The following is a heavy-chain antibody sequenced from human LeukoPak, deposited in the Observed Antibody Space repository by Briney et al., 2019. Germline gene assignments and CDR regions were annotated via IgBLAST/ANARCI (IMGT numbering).Heavy chain of an antibody. D-gene: IGHD1-1*01. V-gene: IGHV4-61*02. CDR3: ARDVTPQLAFDY. J-gene: IGHJ4*02. CDR2: IYTSGST. CDR1: GGSISSGSYY. Sequence: SETLSLTCTVSGGSISSGSYYWSWIRQPAGKGLEWIGRIYTSGSTNYNPSLKSRVTISVDTSKNQFSLKLSSVTAADTAVYYCARDVTPQLAFDYWGQGTLVTVSS.